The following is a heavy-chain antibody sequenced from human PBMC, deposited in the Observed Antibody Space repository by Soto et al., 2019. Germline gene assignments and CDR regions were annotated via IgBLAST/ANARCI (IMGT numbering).Heavy chain of an antibody. CDR2: IKSKTDGGTT. D-gene: IGHD6-13*01. J-gene: IGHJ4*02. CDR1: GFTFSNAW. Sequence: GGSLRLSCAASGFTFSNAWMSWVRQAPGKGLEWVGRIKSKTDGGTTDYAAPAKGRFTISRDDSKNTLYLQMNSLKTEDTAVYYCTTPPRVGSSWYSFDYWGQGTLVTVSS. V-gene: IGHV3-15*01. CDR3: TTPPRVGSSWYSFDY.